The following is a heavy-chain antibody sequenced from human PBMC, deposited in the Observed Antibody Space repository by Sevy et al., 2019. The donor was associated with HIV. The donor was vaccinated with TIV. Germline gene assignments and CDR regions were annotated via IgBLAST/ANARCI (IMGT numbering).Heavy chain of an antibody. Sequence: SETLSLTCTVSGASISNYYWSWIRQPPGKGLEWIAYLYYGGRTNYNPSLKSRVTISVDKSKNQFSLKLISVTAADTAVYYCASHSIAARYWYFDLWGRGTLVTVSS. CDR3: ASHSIAARYWYFDL. CDR1: GASISNYY. CDR2: LYYGGRT. J-gene: IGHJ2*01. D-gene: IGHD6-6*01. V-gene: IGHV4-59*01.